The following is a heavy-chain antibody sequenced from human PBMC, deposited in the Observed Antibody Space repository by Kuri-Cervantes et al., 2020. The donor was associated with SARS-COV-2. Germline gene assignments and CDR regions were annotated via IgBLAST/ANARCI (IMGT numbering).Heavy chain of an antibody. J-gene: IGHJ6*02. CDR1: GFTFGDYA. V-gene: IGHV3-49*04. CDR2: IRSKAYGGTT. D-gene: IGHD3-10*01. Sequence: GGSLRLSCTASGFTFGDYAMSWVRQAPGKGLEWVGFIRSKAYGGTTEYAASVKGRFTISRDDSKNIAYLQMNSLKTEDTAVYYCTRDIYYALLGYYYGMDVWGQGTTVTVSS. CDR3: TRDIYYALLGYYYGMDV.